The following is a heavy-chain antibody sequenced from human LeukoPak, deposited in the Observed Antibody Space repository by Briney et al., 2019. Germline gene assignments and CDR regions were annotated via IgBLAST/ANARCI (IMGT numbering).Heavy chain of an antibody. D-gene: IGHD2-2*01. J-gene: IGHJ6*03. CDR1: GFTFSSYG. CDR2: IWYDGSNK. Sequence: GGSLRLSCAASGFTFSSYGMHWVRQAPGKGLEWVAVIWYDGSNKYYADSVKGRFTISRDNSKNTLYLQMNSLRAEDTAVYYCARRGSSNSEYYYYYYYMDVWGKGTTVTVSS. V-gene: IGHV3-33*01. CDR3: ARRGSSNSEYYYYYYYMDV.